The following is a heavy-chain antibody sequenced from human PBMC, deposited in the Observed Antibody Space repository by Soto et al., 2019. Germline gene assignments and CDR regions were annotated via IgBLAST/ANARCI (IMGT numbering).Heavy chain of an antibody. CDR2: INVGNANT. D-gene: IGHD3-3*01. Sequence: EASVKVSCKASGYTFTSYAIHWVRQAPGQRLEWMGWINVGNANTKYSQKFQGRVTITKDTSASTAYMELSSLRSEDTAVYYCARASGAFDIWGQGTMVTVSS. CDR3: ARASGAFDI. V-gene: IGHV1-3*01. J-gene: IGHJ3*02. CDR1: GYTFTSYA.